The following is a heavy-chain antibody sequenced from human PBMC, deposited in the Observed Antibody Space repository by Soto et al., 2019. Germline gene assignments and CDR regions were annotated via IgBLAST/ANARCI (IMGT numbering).Heavy chain of an antibody. D-gene: IGHD3-22*01. V-gene: IGHV1-2*02. CDR1: GYTFTGYY. J-gene: IGHJ6*02. CDR3: ASYDSSGYYAYYYYGMTS. Sequence: ASVKVSCKASGYTFTGYYMHWVRQAPGQGLEWMGWINPNSGGTNYAQKFQGRVTMTRDTSISTAYMELSRLRSDDTAVYYCASYDSSGYYAYYYYGMTSGAKGPRSPSP. CDR2: INPNSGGT.